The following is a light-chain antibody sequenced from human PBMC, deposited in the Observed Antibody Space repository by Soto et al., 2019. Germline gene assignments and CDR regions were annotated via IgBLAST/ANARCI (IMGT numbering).Light chain of an antibody. CDR3: QQYGRSGT. CDR1: QSVTSNY. Sequence: EIVLTQSPGTLSLSPGERATLSCRASQSVTSNYLAWYQQKPGQAPGLLIYDTSTRASGVPDRFSGSGSGTEFTLTISSLQSEDFAVYYCQQYGRSGTFGQGTKVDIK. CDR2: DTS. V-gene: IGKV3-20*01. J-gene: IGKJ1*01.